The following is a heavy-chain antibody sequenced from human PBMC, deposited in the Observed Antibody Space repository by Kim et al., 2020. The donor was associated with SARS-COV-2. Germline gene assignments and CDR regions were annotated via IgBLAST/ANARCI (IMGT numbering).Heavy chain of an antibody. J-gene: IGHJ4*02. CDR2: INPNNGGS. CDR3: ARGPSTGDFDY. CDR1: GYSFTDYY. Sequence: ASVKVSCKASGYSFTDYYIHWMRQAPGRGLEWMGWINPNNGGSVYARRFQGRVTMTRDTSVRTVYMELSGLRSDDMAILYCARGPSTGDFDYWGQGTLVAVSS. V-gene: IGHV1-2*02. D-gene: IGHD4-17*01.